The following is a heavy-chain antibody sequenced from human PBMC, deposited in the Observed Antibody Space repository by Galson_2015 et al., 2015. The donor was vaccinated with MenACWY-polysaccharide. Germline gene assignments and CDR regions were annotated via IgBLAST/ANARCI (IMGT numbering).Heavy chain of an antibody. Sequence: QSGAEVKKPGESLKISCKGSGYSFTSYWIGWVRQMPGKGLEWMGIIYPGDSDTRNSPSFQGQVTISADKSISTAYLQWSSLKASDTAMYYCARPLAVAGTFYAFDIWGQGTMVTVPS. J-gene: IGHJ3*02. CDR1: GYSFTSYW. D-gene: IGHD6-19*01. CDR3: ARPLAVAGTFYAFDI. V-gene: IGHV5-51*03. CDR2: IYPGDSDT.